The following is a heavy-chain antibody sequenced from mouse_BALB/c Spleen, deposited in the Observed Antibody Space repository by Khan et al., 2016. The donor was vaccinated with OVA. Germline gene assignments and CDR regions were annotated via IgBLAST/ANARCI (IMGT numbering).Heavy chain of an antibody. V-gene: IGHV5-6-5*01. CDR3: ARDYWFVY. CDR1: GFTFSNYG. J-gene: IGHJ3*01. CDR2: ISSGGNT. Sequence: EVMLVESGGGSVKPGGSLKVSCAASGFTFSNYGMSWVRQTPEKRMEWVASISSGGNTSYPDGVKGRFTISRDNVRNILYLQMSSLRSEDTAMYYCARDYWFVYWGQGTLVTVSA.